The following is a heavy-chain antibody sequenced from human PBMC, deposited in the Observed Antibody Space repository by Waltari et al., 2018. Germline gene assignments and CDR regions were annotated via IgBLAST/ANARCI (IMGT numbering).Heavy chain of an antibody. CDR1: GFPYGMYW. CDR2: RNSDGSST. J-gene: IGHJ2*01. Sequence: EVQLVESGGGLVQPGGSLRLSCAAPGFPYGMYWRHWVRQVPGEGLVCVSRRNSDGSSTSYADSVKGRFTISKDNAKNTVYLQMNSLRAEDTAIYYCARGARRTTVTTGWWYFDLWGRGTLVTVSS. CDR3: ARGARRTTVTTGWWYFDL. D-gene: IGHD4-17*01. V-gene: IGHV3-74*01.